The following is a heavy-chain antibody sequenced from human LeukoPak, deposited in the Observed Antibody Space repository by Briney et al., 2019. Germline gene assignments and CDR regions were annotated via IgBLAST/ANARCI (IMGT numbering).Heavy chain of an antibody. D-gene: IGHD1-26*01. CDR3: ARQYSGQLYDY. CDR2: INHSGST. J-gene: IGHJ4*02. V-gene: IGHV4-34*01. CDR1: GGSFSGYY. Sequence: SETLSLTCAVHGGSFSGYYWSWIRQPPGKGLEWIGEINHSGSTNYNPSLKSRVTISVDTSKNQFSLKLSSVTAADTAVYYCARQYSGQLYDYWGQGTLVTVSS.